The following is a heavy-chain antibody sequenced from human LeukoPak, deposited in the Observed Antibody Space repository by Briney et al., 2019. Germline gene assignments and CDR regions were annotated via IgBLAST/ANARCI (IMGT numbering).Heavy chain of an antibody. Sequence: SETLSLTCTVSGGSTSNYYWSWIRQPPGKGLEWIGYIYYSGSTNYNPSLKSRVTISVDTNQFSLKLSSVTAADTAIYYCARDVGPGATGAFDIWGQGTLVTV. CDR3: ARDVGPGATGAFDI. J-gene: IGHJ3*02. CDR2: IYYSGST. D-gene: IGHD1-26*01. V-gene: IGHV4-59*01. CDR1: GGSTSNYY.